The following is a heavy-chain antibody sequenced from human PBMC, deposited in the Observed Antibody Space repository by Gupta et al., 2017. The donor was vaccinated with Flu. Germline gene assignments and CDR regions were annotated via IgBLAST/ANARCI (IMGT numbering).Heavy chain of an antibody. V-gene: IGHV4-34*01. CDR3: ARDHKPPRTTYYYDSSGYPTAQKAFDI. Sequence: QVQLQQWGAGLLKPSETLSLTCAVYGGSFSGYYWSWIRQPPGKGLEWIGEINHSGSTNYNPSLKSRVTISVDTSKNQFSLKLSSVTAADTAVYYCARDHKPPRTTYYYDSSGYPTAQKAFDIWGQGTMVTVSS. CDR1: GGSFSGYY. J-gene: IGHJ3*02. D-gene: IGHD3-22*01. CDR2: INHSGST.